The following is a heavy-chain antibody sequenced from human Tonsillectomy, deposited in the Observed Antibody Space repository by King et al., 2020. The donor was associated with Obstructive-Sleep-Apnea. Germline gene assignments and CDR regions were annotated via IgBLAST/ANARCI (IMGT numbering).Heavy chain of an antibody. D-gene: IGHD2/OR15-2a*01. CDR3: ASDVNSKYYFDF. J-gene: IGHJ4*02. CDR2: KRHSGHT. CDR1: GVSISSDDYY. Sequence: VQLQESGPGLVQPSQTLSLTCTVSGVSISSDDYYWSWIRQLPGKGLEWIAYKRHSGHTYYTPSLKSRVTISLDTSRNQFSLGLSSVTAADTAVYYCASDVNSKYYFDFWGQGTLVTVSS. V-gene: IGHV4-31*03.